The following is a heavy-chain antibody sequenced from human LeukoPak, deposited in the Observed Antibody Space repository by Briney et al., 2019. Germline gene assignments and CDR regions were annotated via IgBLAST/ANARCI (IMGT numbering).Heavy chain of an antibody. Sequence: ASVKVSCKASGYTFTGYYMHWVRQAPGQGLEWMGWINPNSGGTNYAQKFQGRVTMTRDTSISTAYMELSRLRSDDTAVYYCASAGLVVPAAGPYAFDIWGQGTMVTVSS. J-gene: IGHJ3*02. CDR1: GYTFTGYY. CDR2: INPNSGGT. D-gene: IGHD2-2*01. CDR3: ASAGLVVPAAGPYAFDI. V-gene: IGHV1-2*02.